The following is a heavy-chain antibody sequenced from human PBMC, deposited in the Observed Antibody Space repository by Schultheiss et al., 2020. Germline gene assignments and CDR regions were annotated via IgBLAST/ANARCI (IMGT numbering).Heavy chain of an antibody. D-gene: IGHD3-3*02. CDR1: GFTVSSNY. J-gene: IGHJ4*02. Sequence: GESLKISCAASGFTVSSNYMSWVRQAPGKGLEWVSVIYSGGSTYYADSVKGRFTISRDNSKNTLYLQMNSLRAEDTAVYYCARSIRDFDYWGQGTLVTVSS. CDR2: IYSGGST. CDR3: ARSIRDFDY. V-gene: IGHV3-66*01.